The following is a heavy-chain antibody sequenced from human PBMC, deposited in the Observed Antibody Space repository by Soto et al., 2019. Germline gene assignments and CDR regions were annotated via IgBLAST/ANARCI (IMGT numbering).Heavy chain of an antibody. CDR2: ISYSGSS. CDR1: GDSISRGYY. Sequence: QVQLQESGPGLVKPSQTLSLTCTVLGDSISRGYYWAWLHQHPGKGLEWIGYISYSGSSDYSPSLKSRVSISADTSKNQFSLKMTSVTAADTALYYCARAAPTAAVDYWGRGSLVTVSS. CDR3: ARAAPTAAVDY. V-gene: IGHV4-31*03. D-gene: IGHD1-26*01. J-gene: IGHJ4*02.